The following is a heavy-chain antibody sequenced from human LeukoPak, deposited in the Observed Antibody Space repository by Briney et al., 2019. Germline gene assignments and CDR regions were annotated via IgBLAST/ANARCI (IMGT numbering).Heavy chain of an antibody. CDR3: ARESMAATEFDY. J-gene: IGHJ4*02. D-gene: IGHD2-15*01. CDR1: GFTFSSYR. Sequence: GGSLRLSCAASGFTFSSYRMNWVRQAPGKGLEWVSSISGISSDIFYADSVKGRFTISRDNAKSSLYLQMNSLRAEDTAVFCCARESMAATEFDYWGQGTLVTVSP. CDR2: ISGISSDI. V-gene: IGHV3-21*01.